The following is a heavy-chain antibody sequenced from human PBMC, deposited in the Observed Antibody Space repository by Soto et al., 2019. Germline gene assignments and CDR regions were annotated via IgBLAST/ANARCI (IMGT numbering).Heavy chain of an antibody. J-gene: IGHJ4*02. CDR1: GFTFSNAW. V-gene: IGHV3-15*07. D-gene: IGHD1-26*01. Sequence: SLRLSCAASGFTFSNAWMNWVRQAPGKGLEWVGRIKSKTDGGTTDYAAPVKGRFTISRDDSKNTLYLQMNSLKTEDTAVYYCTTDPSGSLWSPFDYWGQGTLVTVSS. CDR2: IKSKTDGGTT. CDR3: TTDPSGSLWSPFDY.